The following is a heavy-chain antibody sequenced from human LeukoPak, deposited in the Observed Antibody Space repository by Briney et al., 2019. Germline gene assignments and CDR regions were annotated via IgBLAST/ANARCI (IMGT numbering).Heavy chain of an antibody. Sequence: SETLSLTCTVSGGSISSGDYYWSWIRQPPGKGLEWIGYIYYSGSTYYNPSLKSRVTISVDTSKNQFSLKLSSVTAADTAVYYCARGHKIFYYGSGGFDYWGQGTLVTVSS. J-gene: IGHJ4*02. CDR3: ARGHKIFYYGSGGFDY. D-gene: IGHD3-10*01. CDR1: GGSISSGDYY. CDR2: IYYSGST. V-gene: IGHV4-30-4*01.